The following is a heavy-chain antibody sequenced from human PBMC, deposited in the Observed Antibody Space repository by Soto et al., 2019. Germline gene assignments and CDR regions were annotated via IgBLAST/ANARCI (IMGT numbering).Heavy chain of an antibody. J-gene: IGHJ5*02. CDR1: GLTFSTSA. D-gene: IGHD3-10*01. CDR3: ARNTDHRLVRGWLDP. V-gene: IGHV3-30-3*01. CDR2: ISHDGSHE. Sequence: QGHLHESGGGVVQPGRSLRLSCAASGLTFSTSAMHWVRQAPGKGLEWVAMISHDGSHEYYGDSVKGRFSVSRDNSHNILHLPMNSLRIEDTAVYFCARNTDHRLVRGWLDPWGQGTLVTVSS.